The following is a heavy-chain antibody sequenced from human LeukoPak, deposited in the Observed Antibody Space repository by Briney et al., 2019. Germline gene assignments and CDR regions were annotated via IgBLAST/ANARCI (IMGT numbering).Heavy chain of an antibody. Sequence: GGSLRLSCEVSVLTFSTYWMTWVRQAPGKGLEWVASINQNGREKYYVDSVKGRFTISRDNAKDSLYLQMNSLRDEDTAVYYCARSLGDDWGQGTLVTVSS. CDR2: INQNGREK. V-gene: IGHV3-7*01. CDR3: ARSLGDD. D-gene: IGHD3-16*01. J-gene: IGHJ4*02. CDR1: VLTFSTYW.